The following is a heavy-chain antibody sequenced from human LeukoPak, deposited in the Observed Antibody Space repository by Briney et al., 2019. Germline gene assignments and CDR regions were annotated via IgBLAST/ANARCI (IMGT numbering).Heavy chain of an antibody. V-gene: IGHV4-34*08. CDR3: AKSRGYNYGSWDQYFDY. CDR1: GFTFTSYS. CDR2: INNSGST. J-gene: IGHJ4*02. Sequence: GSLRLSCSASGFTFTSYSMNWIRQPPGKGLEWIGEINNSGSTNYNPSLKSRVTISVDTSKNQFSLKLSSVTAADTAAYYCAKSRGYNYGSWDQYFDYWGQGTLVTVSS. D-gene: IGHD5-18*01.